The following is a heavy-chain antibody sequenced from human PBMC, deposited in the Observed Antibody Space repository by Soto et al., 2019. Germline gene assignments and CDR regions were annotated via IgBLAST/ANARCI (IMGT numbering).Heavy chain of an antibody. Sequence: GGSLRLSCAASGFTFSSYAMSWVRQAPGKGLEWVSAISGSGGSTYYADSVKGRFTISRDNSKNTLYLQMNSLRAEDTAVYYCAKDWGRDDFWSGYYDELYYFDYWGQGTLVTVSS. CDR2: ISGSGGST. CDR1: GFTFSSYA. V-gene: IGHV3-23*01. D-gene: IGHD3-3*01. CDR3: AKDWGRDDFWSGYYDELYYFDY. J-gene: IGHJ4*02.